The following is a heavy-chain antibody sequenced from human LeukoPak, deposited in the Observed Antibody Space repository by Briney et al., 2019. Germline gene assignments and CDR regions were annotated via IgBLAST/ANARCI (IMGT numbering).Heavy chain of an antibody. D-gene: IGHD1-1*01. CDR3: ARMQVDTGYRPFDI. V-gene: IGHV3-7*01. J-gene: IGHJ3*02. CDR2: IHEDGSET. CDR1: GFTFSSHW. Sequence: PGGSLRLSCVASGFTFSSHWMAWVRQAPGKGLEWVAKIHEDGSETSYVDSMKGRLAISRDNAKNSLRLQMNSLRVEDTGLYYCARMQVDTGYRPFDIWGQGTMVTVSS.